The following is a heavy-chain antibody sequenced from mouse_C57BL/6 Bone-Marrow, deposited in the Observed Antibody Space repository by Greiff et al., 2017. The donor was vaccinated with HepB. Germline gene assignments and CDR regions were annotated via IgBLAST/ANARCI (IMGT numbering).Heavy chain of an antibody. CDR1: GYSFTSYY. Sequence: QVQLQQSGPELVKPGASVKISCKASGYSFTSYYIHWVKQRPGQGLEWIGWIYPGSGNTKYNEKFKGKATLTADTSSSTAYMQLSSLTSEDSAVYYCAREAYYDYDGRRLYAMDYWGQGTSVTVSS. J-gene: IGHJ4*01. D-gene: IGHD2-4*01. CDR3: AREAYYDYDGRRLYAMDY. V-gene: IGHV1-66*01. CDR2: IYPGSGNT.